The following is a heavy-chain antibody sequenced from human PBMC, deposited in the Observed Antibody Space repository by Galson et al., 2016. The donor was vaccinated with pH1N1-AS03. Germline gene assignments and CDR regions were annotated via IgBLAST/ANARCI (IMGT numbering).Heavy chain of an antibody. CDR2: INANSDAT. J-gene: IGHJ4*02. CDR1: GYTFTDYY. Sequence: SVKVSCKASGYTFTDYYIHWVRQAPGQGLEWMGRINANSDATLYAQRFQGRVTMTRDTPISTAYMELSSPRYDHTAVYYCAREDLPYGDHPIDFCGQGTLVTVSS. D-gene: IGHD4-17*01. CDR3: AREDLPYGDHPIDF. V-gene: IGHV1-2*06.